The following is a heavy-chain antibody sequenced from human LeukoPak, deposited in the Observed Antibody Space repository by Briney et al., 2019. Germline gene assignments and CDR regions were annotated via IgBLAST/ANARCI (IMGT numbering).Heavy chain of an antibody. D-gene: IGHD4-17*01. CDR3: ARDPHFGALDY. J-gene: IGHJ4*02. CDR2: INPDGSVE. CDR1: GFSFINSW. Sequence: PGGSLRLSCAASGFSFINSWMSWVRQAPGKGLEWVALINPDGSVEHYVDAVKGRFTVFRDNAKNSLYLQMNNLRAEDRAVYFCARDPHFGALDYWGLGTLVTVSS. V-gene: IGHV3-7*01.